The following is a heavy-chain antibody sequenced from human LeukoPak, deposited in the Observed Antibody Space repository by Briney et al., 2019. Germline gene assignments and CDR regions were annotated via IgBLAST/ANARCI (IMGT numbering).Heavy chain of an antibody. CDR1: GGSINSGNYY. D-gene: IGHD3-16*01. CDR2: IHIGGTT. CDR3: ARIWGGTYYFDY. Sequence: SQTLSLTCTVSGGSINSGNYYWSWMRQPAGQGLEWIGRIHIGGTTTYNPSLKSRVTISVDTSKNQFSLKLSSVTAADTAVYYCARIWGGTYYFDYWGQGTLVTVSS. J-gene: IGHJ4*02. V-gene: IGHV4-61*02.